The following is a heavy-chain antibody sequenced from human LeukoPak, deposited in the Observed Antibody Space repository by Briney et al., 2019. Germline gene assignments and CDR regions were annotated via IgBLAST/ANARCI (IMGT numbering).Heavy chain of an antibody. D-gene: IGHD2-2*01. CDR3: ARHVKRRGYCSSTSCDRAFDI. CDR2: IYYSGST. CDR1: GGSISSYY. J-gene: IGHJ3*02. Sequence: SETLSLTCTVSGGSISSYYWSWIRQPPGKGLEWIGYIYYSGSTNYNPSLKSRVTISVDTSKNQFSLKLSSVTAADTAVYYCARHVKRRGYCSSTSCDRAFDIWGQGTMVTVSS. V-gene: IGHV4-59*08.